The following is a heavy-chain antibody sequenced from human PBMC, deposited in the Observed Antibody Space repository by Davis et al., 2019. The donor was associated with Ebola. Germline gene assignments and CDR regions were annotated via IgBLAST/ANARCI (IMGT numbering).Heavy chain of an antibody. V-gene: IGHV1-46*01. Sequence: SVKVSCKASGYTFTSYYMHWVRQAPGQGLEWMGIINPSGGSTSYAQKFQGRVTMTRDTSTSTAYMELRSLRSDDTAVYYCARDLVTTPFDYWGQGTLVTVSS. CDR3: ARDLVTTPFDY. J-gene: IGHJ4*02. CDR2: INPSGGST. CDR1: GYTFTSYY. D-gene: IGHD4-17*01.